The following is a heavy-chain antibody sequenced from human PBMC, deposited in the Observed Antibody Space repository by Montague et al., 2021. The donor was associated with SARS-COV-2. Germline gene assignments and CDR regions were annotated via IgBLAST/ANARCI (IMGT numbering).Heavy chain of an antibody. Sequence: SETLSLTCAVYGGSFSGYHWSWIRQPPGKGLEWIGEINHSGSTNYNPSLKSRVTISVDTSKNQFSLKLSSVTAADTAVYYCARFPDYYGSGSYPIDAFDIWGQGTMVTVSS. D-gene: IGHD3-10*01. J-gene: IGHJ3*02. V-gene: IGHV4-34*01. CDR1: GGSFSGYH. CDR2: INHSGST. CDR3: ARFPDYYGSGSYPIDAFDI.